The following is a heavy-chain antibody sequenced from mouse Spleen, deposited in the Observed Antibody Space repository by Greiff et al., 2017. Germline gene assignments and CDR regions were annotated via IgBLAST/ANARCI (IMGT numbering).Heavy chain of an antibody. Sequence: QVQLQQSGAELARPGASVKLSCKASGYTFTSYGISWVKQRPGQGLEWIGEIYPRSGNTYYNEKFKGKATLTADKSSSTAYMELRSLTSEDSAVYFCARERTYYDGSPWYFDVWGAGTTVTVSS. V-gene: IGHV1-81*01. J-gene: IGHJ1*01. CDR1: GYTFTSYG. CDR3: ARERTYYDGSPWYFDV. CDR2: IYPRSGNT. D-gene: IGHD1-1*01.